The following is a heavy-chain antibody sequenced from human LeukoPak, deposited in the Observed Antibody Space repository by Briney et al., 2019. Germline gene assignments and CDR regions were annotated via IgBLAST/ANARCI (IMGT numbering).Heavy chain of an antibody. Sequence: PGGSLRLSCAASGGTFSSYSMNWVRQAPGKGLEWVSSISSSSTYIYYADSVKGRFTISRDNAKNSLYLQMSSLRAEDTAVYYCASTGATQPFDYWGQGTLVTVSS. J-gene: IGHJ4*02. V-gene: IGHV3-21*01. CDR1: GGTFSSYS. D-gene: IGHD1-26*01. CDR2: ISSSSTYI. CDR3: ASTGATQPFDY.